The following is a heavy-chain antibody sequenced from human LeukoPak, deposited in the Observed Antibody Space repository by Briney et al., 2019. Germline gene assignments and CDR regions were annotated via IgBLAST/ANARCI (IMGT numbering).Heavy chain of an antibody. D-gene: IGHD3-9*01. CDR1: GGSISSYY. CDR3: ARAENDILTGYPYWYFDL. Sequence: SETLSLTCTVSGGSISSYYWSWIRQPAGKGLEWIGRIYTSGSTNYNPSFKSRVTMSVDTSKNQFSLKLSSVTAADTAVYYCARAENDILTGYPYWYFDLWGRGTLVTVSS. CDR2: IYTSGST. V-gene: IGHV4-4*07. J-gene: IGHJ2*01.